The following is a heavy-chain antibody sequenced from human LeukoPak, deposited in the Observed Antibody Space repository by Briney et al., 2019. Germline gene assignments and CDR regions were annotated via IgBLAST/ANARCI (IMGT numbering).Heavy chain of an antibody. D-gene: IGHD3-16*01. V-gene: IGHV1-2*02. Sequence: ASVTVSFKSSGYTFSVYYMHWVRQAPGQALEWRGWINPNSGGTKYVQKLQGRVTMTRDTFISTAYMELSRLGSDDTAVYYCASGSLASYFDHWGQGTLVTVSS. CDR1: GYTFSVYY. J-gene: IGHJ4*02. CDR2: INPNSGGT. CDR3: ASGSLASYFDH.